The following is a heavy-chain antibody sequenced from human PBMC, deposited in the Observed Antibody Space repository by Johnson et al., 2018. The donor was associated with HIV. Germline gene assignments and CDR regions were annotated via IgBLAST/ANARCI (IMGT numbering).Heavy chain of an antibody. V-gene: IGHV3-30*18. J-gene: IGHJ3*02. Sequence: QVQLVESGGGVVQPGRSLRLSCAASGFTFSSYGMHWVRQAPGKGLEWVAVISYDGINKYYADSVKGRFTISRDNSKNTLYLQMNSLRAEDTAVYYCAKGLIRGAFDIWGQGTMVTVSS. CDR2: ISYDGINK. D-gene: IGHD2-8*01. CDR1: GFTFSSYG. CDR3: AKGLIRGAFDI.